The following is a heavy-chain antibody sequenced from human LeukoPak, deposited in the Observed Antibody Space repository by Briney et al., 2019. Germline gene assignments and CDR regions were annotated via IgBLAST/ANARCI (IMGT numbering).Heavy chain of an antibody. CDR3: ARSGAYSVYDYYFDS. CDR1: GGSISSSY. Sequence: SETLSLTCTVSGGSISSSYWSWIRQPPGKGLEWIGYIYYSGSTNYNPSLKSRVTISVDTSKNQFALTLSSVTAADTAVYYCARSGAYSVYDYYFDSWGQGTLVTVSS. D-gene: IGHD5/OR15-5a*01. V-gene: IGHV4-59*08. CDR2: IYYSGST. J-gene: IGHJ4*02.